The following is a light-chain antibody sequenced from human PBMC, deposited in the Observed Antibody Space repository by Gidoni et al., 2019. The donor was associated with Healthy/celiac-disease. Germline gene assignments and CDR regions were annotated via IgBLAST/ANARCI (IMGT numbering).Light chain of an antibody. Sequence: DIVMPQSPLSLPVPPGEPASISCRSIKSLLHINGYNYLHWYLQKPGQSPQLLIYLGSNRASGVPDRFSGSGSGTDLTLKISRVEAEDVGVYYCMQALKTPFTFGPGTKVDIK. CDR2: LGS. J-gene: IGKJ3*01. V-gene: IGKV2-28*01. CDR3: MQALKTPFT. CDR1: KSLLHINGYNY.